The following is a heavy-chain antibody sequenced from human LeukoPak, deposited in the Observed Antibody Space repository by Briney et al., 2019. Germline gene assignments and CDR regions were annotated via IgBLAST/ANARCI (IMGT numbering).Heavy chain of an antibody. CDR2: IYNSGSP. D-gene: IGHD1-26*01. CDR3: ARGRRSGH. Sequence: SETLSLTCTVSGGSITTYYWSWIRQPPGKGLEWIGYIYNSGSPNYNPSLKSRVTISVDTSKNQFSLKLSSVTAADTAVYYCARGRRSGHWGQGTLVTVSS. V-gene: IGHV4-59*12. CDR1: GGSITTYY. J-gene: IGHJ4*02.